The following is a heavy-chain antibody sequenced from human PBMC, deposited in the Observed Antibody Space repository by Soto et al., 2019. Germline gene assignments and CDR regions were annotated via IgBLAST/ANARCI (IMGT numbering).Heavy chain of an antibody. D-gene: IGHD2-15*01. CDR2: IYYSGST. Sequence: QVQLQESGPGLVKPSQTLSLTCTVSGGSISSGDYYWSWIRQPPGKGLEWIGYIYYSGSTYYNPSLKSRVTISVDTSKNQFSLKLSSVTAADTAVYYCARDTGEGYCSGGSCLSIDYWGQGTLVTVSS. J-gene: IGHJ4*02. V-gene: IGHV4-30-4*01. CDR3: ARDTGEGYCSGGSCLSIDY. CDR1: GGSISSGDYY.